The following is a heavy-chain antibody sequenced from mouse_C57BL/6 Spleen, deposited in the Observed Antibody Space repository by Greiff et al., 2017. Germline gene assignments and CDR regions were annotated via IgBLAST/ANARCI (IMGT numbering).Heavy chain of an antibody. CDR3: ASGDDYYGFAY. V-gene: IGHV1-80*01. J-gene: IGHJ3*01. CDR2: IYPGDGDT. Sequence: VQLQESGAELVKPGASVKISCKASGYAFSSYWMNWVKQRPGKGLEWIGQIYPGDGDTNYNGKFKGKATLTADKSSSTAYMQLSSLTSEDSAVYFCASGDDYYGFAYWGQGTLVTVSA. CDR1: GYAFSSYW. D-gene: IGHD2-3*01.